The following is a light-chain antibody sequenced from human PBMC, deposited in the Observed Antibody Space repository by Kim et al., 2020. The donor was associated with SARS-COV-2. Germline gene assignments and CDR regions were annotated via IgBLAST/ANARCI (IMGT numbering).Light chain of an antibody. Sequence: VPVSPGQTASISCSGDNLGDKFVCWYQQRPGQSPLLVIYQDDKRPSGIPERFSGSNSGGTATLTISGTQAMDEADYYCQAWDNGVVFGGGTQLTVL. V-gene: IGLV3-1*01. J-gene: IGLJ2*01. CDR1: NLGDKF. CDR3: QAWDNGVV. CDR2: QDD.